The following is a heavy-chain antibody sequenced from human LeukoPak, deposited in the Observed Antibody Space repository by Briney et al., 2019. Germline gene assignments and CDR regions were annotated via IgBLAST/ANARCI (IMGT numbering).Heavy chain of an antibody. CDR3: ARTLRYFDWCFDY. CDR2: TYYSGST. D-gene: IGHD3-9*01. V-gene: IGHV4-31*03. Sequence: SQTLSLTCTVSDGSISSGGYYWSWIRQHPGKGLEWIGYTYYSGSTNYNPSLKSRVTISVDTSKNQFSLKLSSVTAADTAVYYCARTLRYFDWCFDYWGQGTLVTVSS. CDR1: DGSISSGGYY. J-gene: IGHJ4*02.